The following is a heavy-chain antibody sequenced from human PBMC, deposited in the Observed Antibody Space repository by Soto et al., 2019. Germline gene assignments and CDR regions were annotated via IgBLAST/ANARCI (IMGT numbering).Heavy chain of an antibody. D-gene: IGHD4-17*01. Sequence: GGSLRLSCAASGFTFSSYSMNWVRRAPGKGLEWVSSISSSSSYIYYADSVKGRFTISRDNAKNSLYLQMNSLRAEDTAVYYCARSTTTVSLGAFDIWGQGTMVTVSS. V-gene: IGHV3-21*01. CDR1: GFTFSSYS. CDR2: ISSSSSYI. CDR3: ARSTTTVSLGAFDI. J-gene: IGHJ3*02.